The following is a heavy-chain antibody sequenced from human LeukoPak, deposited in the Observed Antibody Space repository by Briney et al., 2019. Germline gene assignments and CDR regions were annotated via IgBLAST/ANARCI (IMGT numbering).Heavy chain of an antibody. D-gene: IGHD2-2*02. V-gene: IGHV3-23*01. CDR2: ISGSGRGGRT. J-gene: IGHJ2*01. CDR1: GFTFNTYA. Sequence: GGSLRLSCAASGFTFNTYAIHWVRQAPGKGLEWVSNISGSGRGGRTYYADSVKGRFTISRDNSKNTLYLQMNSLRAEDTAVYYCARVPKGSHVVVPAALRANWYFDLWGRGTLVTVSS. CDR3: ARVPKGSHVVVPAALRANWYFDL.